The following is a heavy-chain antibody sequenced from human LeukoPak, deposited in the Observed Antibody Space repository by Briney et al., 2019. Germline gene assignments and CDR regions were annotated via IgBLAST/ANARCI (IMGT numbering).Heavy chain of an antibody. J-gene: IGHJ4*02. V-gene: IGHV3-23*01. CDR1: GFTFSSYA. D-gene: IGHD3-22*01. CDR3: AKRQAGGKKGGYDSSGYSFDY. Sequence: GGSLRLSCAASGFTFSSYAMSWVRQAPGKGLEWVSAISGSGGSTYYADSVKGRFTISRDNSKNTLYLQMNSLRAKDTAVYYCAKRQAGGKKGGYDSSGYSFDYWGQGTLVTVSS. CDR2: ISGSGGST.